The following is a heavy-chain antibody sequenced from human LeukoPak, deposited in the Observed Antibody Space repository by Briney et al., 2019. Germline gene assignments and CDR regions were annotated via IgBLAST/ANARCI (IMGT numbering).Heavy chain of an antibody. CDR3: ARDLSQVGVVTLGASDI. CDR2: IYYSGST. V-gene: IGHV4-59*01. D-gene: IGHD3-3*01. Sequence: PSETLSLTCTVSGASITSYYWNWIRQPPGKGLEWIGYIYYSGSTNYNPSLKSRVTISVDTSKNQLSLDLTSVAAADTAVYYCARDLSQVGVVTLGASDIWGQGTMVTVSS. J-gene: IGHJ3*02. CDR1: GASITSYY.